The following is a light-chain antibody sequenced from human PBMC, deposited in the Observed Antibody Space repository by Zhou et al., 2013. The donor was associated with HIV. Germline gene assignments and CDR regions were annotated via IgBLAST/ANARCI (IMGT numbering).Light chain of an antibody. CDR3: QQYGSSSPIT. J-gene: IGKJ5*01. V-gene: IGKV3-20*01. CDR1: QSVISSN. Sequence: DIVLTQSPGTLSLSPGERATLSCRASQSVISSNLAWYQQKPGQAPSLLIRGTSSRAPGIPDRFSGSGSGTDFTLTISRLEPEDFAVYYCQQYGSSSPITFGQGTRLEIK. CDR2: GTS.